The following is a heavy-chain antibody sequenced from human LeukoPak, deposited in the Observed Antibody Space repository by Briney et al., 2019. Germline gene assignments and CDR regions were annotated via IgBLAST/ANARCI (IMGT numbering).Heavy chain of an antibody. D-gene: IGHD3-16*01. CDR2: ISPDLGNK. V-gene: IGHV3-30*18. CDR3: AKLDYDYVWGGRDF. CDR1: GFTFRSYG. Sequence: GGSLRLSCAASGFTFRSYGMHWVRQAPGKGLEWVAVISPDLGNKYYADSVKGRFTTSRDNSNKILYLQMNSLRVEDTAVYYCAKLDYDYVWGGRDFWGQGTLVTVSS. J-gene: IGHJ4*02.